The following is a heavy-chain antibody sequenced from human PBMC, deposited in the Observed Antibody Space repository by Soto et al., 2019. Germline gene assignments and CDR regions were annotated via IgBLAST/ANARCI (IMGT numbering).Heavy chain of an antibody. CDR2: ISAYNGNT. CDR1: GYTFTSNG. Sequence: GASVKLSCKDSGYTFTSNGISWVRQAPGQGLEWMGWISAYNGNTNYAQKLQGRVTMTTDTSTSTAYMELRSLRSDDTAVYYCARDRAYSSDYWGQGTLVTVSS. V-gene: IGHV1-18*01. CDR3: ARDRAYSSDY. J-gene: IGHJ4*02. D-gene: IGHD6-13*01.